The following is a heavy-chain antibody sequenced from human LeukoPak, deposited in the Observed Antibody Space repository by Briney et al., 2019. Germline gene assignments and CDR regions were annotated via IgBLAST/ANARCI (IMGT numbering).Heavy chain of an antibody. V-gene: IGHV3-21*01. CDR1: GFTFSSYS. Sequence: PGGSLRLSCAVSGFTFSSYSMNWVRQAPGKGLEWVSAISGNSFWIYYADSVKGRFTISRDNAKNSLYLQMDSLRAYDTAVYYCARKVPSAQSDFWGQGTLITVSS. CDR2: ISGNSFWI. J-gene: IGHJ4*02. CDR3: ARKVPSAQSDF.